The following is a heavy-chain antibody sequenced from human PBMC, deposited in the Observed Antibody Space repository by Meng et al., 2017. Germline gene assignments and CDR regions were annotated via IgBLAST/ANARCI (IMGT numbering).Heavy chain of an antibody. D-gene: IGHD6-13*01. CDR3: ATGAAAADH. CDR1: GLRFTDAW. V-gene: IGHV3-15*01. J-gene: IGHJ4*02. CDR2: IKRNRDGGTI. Sequence: QVVVGGVLVEAGGSLRVVLVASGLRFTDAWMSWVRQAPGKGLEWVGRIKRNRDGGTIDYAARVKGRFTISRDESKNTLYLQMDSLITEDTAVYFCATGAAAADHWGQGTLVTVSS.